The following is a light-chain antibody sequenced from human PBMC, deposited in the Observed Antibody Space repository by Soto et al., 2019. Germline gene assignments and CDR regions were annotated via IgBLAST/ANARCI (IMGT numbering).Light chain of an antibody. CDR2: AAS. V-gene: IGKV1-27*01. J-gene: IGKJ3*01. Sequence: DIQMTQSPPSLSASVGDRVTITCRASQDIRNFVAWYQQKPGKAPKLMIYAASTLQSGVPSRFSGSGSGTDFTLTINAVQHDDVATYSCQKYSSVPVFGPGTKVEIK. CDR1: QDIRNF. CDR3: QKYSSVPV.